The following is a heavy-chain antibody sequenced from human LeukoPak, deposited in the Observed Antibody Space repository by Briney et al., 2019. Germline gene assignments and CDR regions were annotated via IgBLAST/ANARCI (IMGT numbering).Heavy chain of an antibody. Sequence: GGSLRLSCAASGFTVTSNYMSWVRQAPGKGLEWVSVIYSGGSTYYADSVKGRFTISRDNSKNTLSLQLNRLTAEDTAVNNGARDHVPGGSPLGEVDYYYYIDVWGKGGSVTVSS. D-gene: IGHD3-16*01. CDR3: ARDHVPGGSPLGEVDYYYYIDV. J-gene: IGHJ6*03. CDR1: GFTVTSNY. V-gene: IGHV3-66*02. CDR2: IYSGGST.